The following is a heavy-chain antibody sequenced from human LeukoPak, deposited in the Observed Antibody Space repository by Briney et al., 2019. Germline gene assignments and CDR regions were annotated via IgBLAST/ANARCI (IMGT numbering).Heavy chain of an antibody. CDR1: GGSISSSSYY. Sequence: SETLSLTCTVSGGSISSSSYYWGWIRQPPGKGLEWIGSIYYSGSTYYNPSLKSRVTISVDTSKNQFSLKLSSVTAADTAVYYCASRISRLPFDYWGQGTLVTVSS. CDR3: ASRISRLPFDY. J-gene: IGHJ4*02. V-gene: IGHV4-39*07. CDR2: IYYSGST. D-gene: IGHD2/OR15-2a*01.